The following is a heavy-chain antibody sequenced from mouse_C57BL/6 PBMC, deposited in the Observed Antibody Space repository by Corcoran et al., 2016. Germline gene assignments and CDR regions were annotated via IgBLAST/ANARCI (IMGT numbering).Heavy chain of an antibody. CDR1: GYTFTTYG. V-gene: IGHV9-3*01. CDR2: INTYSGVP. CDR3: ARDGNYVC. J-gene: IGHJ2*01. Sequence: QIQLVQSGPELKKPGETVKISCKASGYTFTTYGMSWVKQAPGKGLKWMGWINTYSGVPTYADDFKGRFAFSLETSASTAYLQINNLKNEDTATYFCARDGNYVCWGQGTTLKVSS. D-gene: IGHD2-1*01.